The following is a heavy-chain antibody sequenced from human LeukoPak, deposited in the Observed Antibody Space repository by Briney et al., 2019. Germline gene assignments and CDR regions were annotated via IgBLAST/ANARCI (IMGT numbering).Heavy chain of an antibody. D-gene: IGHD3-22*01. Sequence: PSETLSLTCTVSGGAVSRSPYYWGWIRQPPGKGLEWIGNIYYSGSTYYNPSLKSRVTISVDTSKKQFSLKLSSVTAADTAVYYCARAGDYYDSSGYYSFDYWGQGTLVTVSS. V-gene: IGHV4-39*07. CDR3: ARAGDYYDSSGYYSFDY. CDR1: GGAVSRSPYY. CDR2: IYYSGST. J-gene: IGHJ4*02.